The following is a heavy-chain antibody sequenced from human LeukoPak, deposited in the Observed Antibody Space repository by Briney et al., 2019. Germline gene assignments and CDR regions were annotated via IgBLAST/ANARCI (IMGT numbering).Heavy chain of an antibody. J-gene: IGHJ4*02. V-gene: IGHV3-48*03. Sequence: GGSLRLSCAASGFTFSSYEMNWVRQAPGKGLEWVSYISGSGSTIYYADSVKGRFTISRDNAKNSLYLQMNSLRAEDTAVYYCARDVSDSSGCNDYWGQGTLVTVSS. CDR2: ISGSGSTI. CDR3: ARDVSDSSGCNDY. D-gene: IGHD3-22*01. CDR1: GFTFSSYE.